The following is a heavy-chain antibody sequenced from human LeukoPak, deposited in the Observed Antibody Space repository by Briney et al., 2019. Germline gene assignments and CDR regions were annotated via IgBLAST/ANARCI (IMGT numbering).Heavy chain of an antibody. CDR1: GYTFTSYG. CDR3: ARVGVTIFGVVIIPGDY. V-gene: IGHV1-18*01. CDR2: ISAYNGNT. Sequence: ASEKVSCKASGYTFTSYGISWVRQAPGQGLEWMGWISAYNGNTNYAQKLQGRVTMTTDTSTSTAYMELRSLRSDDTAVYYCARVGVTIFGVVIIPGDYWGQGTLVTVSS. D-gene: IGHD3-3*01. J-gene: IGHJ4*02.